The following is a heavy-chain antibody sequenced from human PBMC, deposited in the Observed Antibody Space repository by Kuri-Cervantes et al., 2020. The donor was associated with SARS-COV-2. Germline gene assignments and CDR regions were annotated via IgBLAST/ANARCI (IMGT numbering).Heavy chain of an antibody. CDR1: GFTYSSYS. Sequence: GKPLKISCAASGFTYSSYSMNWVRQAPGKGREWVSSISSSSSSIYQANTVKGRFTISRDNAKNPLYLQMNSLRADDTSVYYCASSAARPPNWFDPWGHGTLVTVSS. CDR3: ASSAARPPNWFDP. CDR2: ISSSSSSI. V-gene: IGHV3-21*01. J-gene: IGHJ5*02. D-gene: IGHD6-6*01.